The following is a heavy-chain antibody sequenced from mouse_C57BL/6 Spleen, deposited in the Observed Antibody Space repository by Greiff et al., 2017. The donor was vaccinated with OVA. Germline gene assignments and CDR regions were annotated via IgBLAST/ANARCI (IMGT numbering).Heavy chain of an antibody. D-gene: IGHD1-1*01. CDR3: ARPDGSSYDWFAY. Sequence: QVQLQQPGAELVKPGASVKLSCKASGYTFTSYWMQWVKQRPGQGLEWIGEIDPSDSYTNYNQQFKGKATLTVDTSSSTAYMQLSSLTSEDSAVYYCARPDGSSYDWFAYWGQGTLVTVSA. V-gene: IGHV1-50*01. J-gene: IGHJ3*01. CDR2: IDPSDSYT. CDR1: GYTFTSYW.